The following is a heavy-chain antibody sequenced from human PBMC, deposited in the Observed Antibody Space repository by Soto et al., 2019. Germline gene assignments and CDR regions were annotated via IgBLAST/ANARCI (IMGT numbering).Heavy chain of an antibody. J-gene: IGHJ4*02. CDR1: GFSFSNSD. CDR3: AREGATSPHYFDY. Sequence: GGSLRLSCAASGFSFSNSDMHWVRQPTGKGLEWVSAIGPAGDPYYPGSVKGRFTISRENARNSLYLQMNSLRAGDTAVYYCAREGATSPHYFDYWGQGTLVTVSS. CDR2: IGPAGDP. V-gene: IGHV3-13*05. D-gene: IGHD1-26*01.